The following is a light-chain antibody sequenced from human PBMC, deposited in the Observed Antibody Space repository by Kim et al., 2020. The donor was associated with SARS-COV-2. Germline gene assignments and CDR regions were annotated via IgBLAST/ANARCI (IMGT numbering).Light chain of an antibody. J-gene: IGLJ2*01. CDR2: DVS. V-gene: IGLV2-14*04. CDR3: SSYTSSTYVL. Sequence: GQSITISCTGTSSDVGGHNYVSWYQQQPGKAPKLMIYDVSKRPSGVSDHFSGSKYGDTAYLAISGLQAEDEADYYCSSYTSSTYVLFGGVTRLTVL. CDR1: SSDVGGHNY.